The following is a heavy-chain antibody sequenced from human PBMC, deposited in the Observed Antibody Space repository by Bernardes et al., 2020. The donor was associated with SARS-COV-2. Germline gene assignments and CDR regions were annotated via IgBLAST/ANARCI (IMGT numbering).Heavy chain of an antibody. Sequence: GGSLRLSCAASGFTFSSYSMNWVRQAPGKGLEWVSSISSSSSYIYYADSVKGRFTISRDNAKNSLYLQMNSLRAEDTAVYYCARDESSSWYPLLYAFDIWGQGTMVTVSS. V-gene: IGHV3-21*01. CDR2: ISSSSSYI. CDR3: ARDESSSWYPLLYAFDI. CDR1: GFTFSSYS. D-gene: IGHD6-13*01. J-gene: IGHJ3*02.